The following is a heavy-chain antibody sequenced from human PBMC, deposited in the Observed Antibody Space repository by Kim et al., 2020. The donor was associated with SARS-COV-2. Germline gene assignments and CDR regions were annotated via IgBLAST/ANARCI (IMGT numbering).Heavy chain of an antibody. J-gene: IGHJ4*02. D-gene: IGHD3-16*02. CDR3: ATHFWGSYRAFDY. CDR2: ISYDGSNK. Sequence: GGSLRLSCAASGFTFSSYGMHWVRQAPGKGLEWVAVISYDGSNKYYADSVKGRFTISRDNSKNTLYLQMNSLRAEDTAVYYCATHFWGSYRAFDYWGQGTLVTVSS. V-gene: IGHV3-30*03. CDR1: GFTFSSYG.